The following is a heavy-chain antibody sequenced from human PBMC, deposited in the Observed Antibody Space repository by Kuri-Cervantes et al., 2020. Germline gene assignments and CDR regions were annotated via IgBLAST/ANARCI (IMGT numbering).Heavy chain of an antibody. CDR1: GGSISSGGYS. CDR2: IYHSGST. CDR3: ASAPWYGGHYGMDV. D-gene: IGHD1-26*01. V-gene: IGHV4-30-2*02. Sequence: LRLSCAVSGGSISSGGYSWSWIRQPPGKGLEWIGYIYHSGSTYYNPSLKSRVTISVDTSKNQFSLKLSSVTAADTAVYYCASAPWYGGHYGMDVWGQGTTVTVSS. J-gene: IGHJ6*02.